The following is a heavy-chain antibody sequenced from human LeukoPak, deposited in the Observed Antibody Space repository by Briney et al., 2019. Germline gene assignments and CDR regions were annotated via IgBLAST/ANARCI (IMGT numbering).Heavy chain of an antibody. V-gene: IGHV4-59*01. J-gene: IGHJ4*02. CDR2: IYYSGSP. D-gene: IGHD6-6*01. CDR3: ARVSSDFDY. CDR1: GGSISSYY. Sequence: SETLSLTCTVSGGSISSYYWSWLPDPPGKGREGSGYIYYSGSPNYNPYLTSRGTISVDTSKNQVSLKLSSVTAADTAVYYCARVSSDFDYWGQGTLVTVSS.